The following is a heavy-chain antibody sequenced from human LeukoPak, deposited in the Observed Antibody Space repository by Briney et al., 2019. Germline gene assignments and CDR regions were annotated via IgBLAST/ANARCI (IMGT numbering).Heavy chain of an antibody. J-gene: IGHJ4*02. Sequence: GGSLRLSCAASAITFSTYAMSWVRQAPGKGLECVSVISGGAGSTYYADSVKGRFTISRDNSKNTLYLQMNSLRAEDTAVYYCAREGFRGSSGYDYWGQGTLVTVSS. D-gene: IGHD3-22*01. CDR3: AREGFRGSSGYDY. CDR2: ISGGAGST. CDR1: AITFSTYA. V-gene: IGHV3-23*01.